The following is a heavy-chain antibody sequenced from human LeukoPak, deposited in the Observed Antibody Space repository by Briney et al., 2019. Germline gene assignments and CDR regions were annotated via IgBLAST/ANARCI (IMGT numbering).Heavy chain of an antibody. CDR2: MNPKTGNT. D-gene: IGHD1-7*01. CDR3: AVNWNYVRPFDY. J-gene: IGHJ4*02. CDR1: GYTFSNFD. Sequence: ASVKVSCKASGYTFSNFDINWVRQATGQGLEWMGWMNPKTGNTGSAQKLQGRVTISGDTSISTAYMELRSLRSDDTAVYYCAVNWNYVRPFDYWGQGTLVTVSS. V-gene: IGHV1-8*01.